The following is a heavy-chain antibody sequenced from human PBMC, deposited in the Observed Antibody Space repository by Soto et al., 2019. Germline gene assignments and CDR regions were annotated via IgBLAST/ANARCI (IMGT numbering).Heavy chain of an antibody. CDR2: IIPIFGTA. Sequence: SVKVSCKASGGTFSSYAISWVRQAPGQGLEWMGGIIPIFGTANYAQKFQGRVTITADKSTSTAYMELSSLRSEDTAVYYCARGSGYDYKPNYYYGMDVWGQGTTVTVYS. D-gene: IGHD5-12*01. CDR1: GGTFSSYA. J-gene: IGHJ6*02. V-gene: IGHV1-69*06. CDR3: ARGSGYDYKPNYYYGMDV.